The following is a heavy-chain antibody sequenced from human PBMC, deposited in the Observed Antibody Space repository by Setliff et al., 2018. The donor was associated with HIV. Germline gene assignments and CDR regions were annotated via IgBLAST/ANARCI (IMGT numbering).Heavy chain of an antibody. Sequence: ASVKVSCKSSGYTFTSYDINWVRQATGQGLEWMGWMNPNSGNTGYAQKFQGRVTITRNTSISTAYMELSSLRSEDTAVYYCARGGTYCTNGVCYTHNWFDPWGQGTLVTVSS. J-gene: IGHJ5*02. D-gene: IGHD2-8*01. CDR3: ARGGTYCTNGVCYTHNWFDP. CDR2: MNPNSGNT. V-gene: IGHV1-8*03. CDR1: GYTFTSYD.